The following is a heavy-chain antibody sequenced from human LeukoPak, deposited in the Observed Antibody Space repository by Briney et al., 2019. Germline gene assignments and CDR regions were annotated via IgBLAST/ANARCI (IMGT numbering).Heavy chain of an antibody. CDR2: ISNNGGST. Sequence: GGSLRLSCSASGFTFSRYAMHWVRQAPGKGLEYVSAISNNGGSTYYADSVKGRFTISRDNSKNTLYLQMSSLRAEDAAVYYCVKDLDNHYYQTLFDYWGQGTLVTVSA. D-gene: IGHD1-14*01. CDR3: VKDLDNHYYQTLFDY. CDR1: GFTFSRYA. J-gene: IGHJ4*02. V-gene: IGHV3-64D*06.